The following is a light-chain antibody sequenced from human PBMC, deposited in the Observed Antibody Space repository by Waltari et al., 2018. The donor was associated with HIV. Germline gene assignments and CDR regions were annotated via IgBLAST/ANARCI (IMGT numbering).Light chain of an antibody. Sequence: DIQMTQSPSSLSALVGDRVTITCRASQDISNYLGWFQQTPGKAPKSLIFAASNLQSGVPSRFLGAGSGTNFTLTSRSLQPEDFATYYCHQYNTFPLTFG. CDR3: HQYNTFPLT. CDR1: QDISNY. CDR2: AAS. J-gene: IGKJ2*01. V-gene: IGKV1-16*01.